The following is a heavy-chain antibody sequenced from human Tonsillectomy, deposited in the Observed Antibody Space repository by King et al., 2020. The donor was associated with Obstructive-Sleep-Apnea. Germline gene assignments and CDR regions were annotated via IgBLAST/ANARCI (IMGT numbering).Heavy chain of an antibody. Sequence: VQLVESGGGVVQPGRSLRLSCAASGFTLSAYAMHWVRQAPGKGLDWVAVISYDGSNKYYADSVKGRFTISRDNSKNTLYLQMNSLRAEDTAVYYCARAHGSGDYYYYGMDVWGQGTTVTVSS. D-gene: IGHD3-10*01. CDR2: ISYDGSNK. CDR3: ARAHGSGDYYYYGMDV. V-gene: IGHV3-30-3*01. J-gene: IGHJ6*02. CDR1: GFTLSAYA.